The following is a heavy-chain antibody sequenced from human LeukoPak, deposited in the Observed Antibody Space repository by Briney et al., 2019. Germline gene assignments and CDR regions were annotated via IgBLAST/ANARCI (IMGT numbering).Heavy chain of an antibody. CDR2: ISSGTSTM. J-gene: IGHJ4*02. Sequence: PGGSLRLSCAASGFTFSTYSMNWVRQAPGKGLEWISYISSGTSTMYYADSVRGRFTISRDNAKNSLYLRLNSLRDEDTAVYYCARGDRENNGERADYWGQGTLVTVSS. CDR3: ARGDRENNGERADY. D-gene: IGHD1/OR15-1a*01. CDR1: GFTFSTYS. V-gene: IGHV3-48*02.